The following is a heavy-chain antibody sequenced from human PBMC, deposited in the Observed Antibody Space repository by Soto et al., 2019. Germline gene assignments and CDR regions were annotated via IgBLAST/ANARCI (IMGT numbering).Heavy chain of an antibody. V-gene: IGHV1-8*01. CDR3: ARNPYSSGRFDP. J-gene: IGHJ5*02. D-gene: IGHD6-19*01. CDR2: MTPNSGDT. Sequence: QVQLVQSGAEVKKPGASVKVSCKASGYNFIDYDINWVRQATGQGLEWMGWMTPNSGDTGYVQKFQGRISLTRDTSTGKVYMVLTSLESDDPAVYYCARNPYSSGRFDPWGQGTLVTVSS. CDR1: GYNFIDYD.